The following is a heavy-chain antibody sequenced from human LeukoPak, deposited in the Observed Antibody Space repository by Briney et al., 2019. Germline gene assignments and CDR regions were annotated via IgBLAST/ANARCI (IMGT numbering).Heavy chain of an antibody. CDR1: GFTFSSFA. CDR2: ISRNGGST. J-gene: IGHJ4*02. V-gene: IGHV3-64*04. Sequence: GGSLRLSCSASGFTFSSFAMHWVRQAPGKGLEYVAAISRNGGSTYYADSVKGRFTISRDNSKNTLYLQMNSLRAEDTAVYYCAKTSRPAAMFIDFDYWGQGTLVTVSS. CDR3: AKTSRPAAMFIDFDY. D-gene: IGHD2-2*01.